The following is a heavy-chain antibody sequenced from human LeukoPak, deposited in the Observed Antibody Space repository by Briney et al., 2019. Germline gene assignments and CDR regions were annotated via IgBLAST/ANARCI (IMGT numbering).Heavy chain of an antibody. CDR2: ISSSSSYI. CDR3: ARDFEDIVVVPAAIRPEGDY. CDR1: GFTFSSYS. J-gene: IGHJ4*02. Sequence: GGSLRLSCAASGFTFSSYSMNWVRQAPGKGLEWVSSISSSSSYIYYADSVKGRFTISRDNAKNSLYLQMNSLRAEDTAVYYCARDFEDIVVVPAAIRPEGDYWGQGTLVTVSS. V-gene: IGHV3-21*01. D-gene: IGHD2-2*02.